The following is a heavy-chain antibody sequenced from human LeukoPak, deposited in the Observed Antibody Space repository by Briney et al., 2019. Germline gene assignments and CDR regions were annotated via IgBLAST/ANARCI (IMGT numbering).Heavy chain of an antibody. CDR3: AKDREMAIIRGYFAY. CDR1: GFTFSSYA. J-gene: IGHJ4*02. CDR2: ISGSGGST. V-gene: IGHV3-23*01. D-gene: IGHD5-24*01. Sequence: GGSLRLSCAASGFTFSSYAMSWVRQAPGKGLEWVSVISGSGGSTGYADSAKGRFTISRDNSQNTLYLQMSSLRAEDTAVYYCAKDREMAIIRGYFAYWGQGTLVTVSS.